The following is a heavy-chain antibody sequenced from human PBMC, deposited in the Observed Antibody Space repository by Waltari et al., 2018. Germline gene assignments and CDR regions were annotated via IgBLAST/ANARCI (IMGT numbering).Heavy chain of an antibody. D-gene: IGHD3-16*02. CDR3: ARDDGVIGY. V-gene: IGHV4-61*09. J-gene: IGHJ4*02. CDR2: IYTSGST. Sequence: QVQLQESGPGLVKPSQTLSLTCPVSGGSISSGSYYWSWIRQPAGKGLEWIGYIYTSGSTNYNPSLKSRVTISVDTSKNQFSLKLSSVTAADTAVYYCARDDGVIGYWGQGTLVTVSS. CDR1: GGSISSGSYY.